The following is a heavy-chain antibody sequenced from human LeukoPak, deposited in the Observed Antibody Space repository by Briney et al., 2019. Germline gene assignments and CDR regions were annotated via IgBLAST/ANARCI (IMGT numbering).Heavy chain of an antibody. D-gene: IGHD6-13*01. CDR3: ARDRMIAAAGTYYYYGMDV. V-gene: IGHV3-33*01. CDR2: IWYDGSNK. Sequence: TGGSLRLSCAASGFIFKTYAMHWVRQAPGKGLEWVTMIWYDGSNKYYGDSVKGRFTISRDNSKNTLYLQMNSLRAEDTAVYYCARDRMIAAAGTYYYYGMDVWGQGTTVTVSS. CDR1: GFIFKTYA. J-gene: IGHJ6*02.